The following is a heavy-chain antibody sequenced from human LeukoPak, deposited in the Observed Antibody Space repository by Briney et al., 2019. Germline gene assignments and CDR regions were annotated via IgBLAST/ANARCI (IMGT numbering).Heavy chain of an antibody. CDR2: IIPIFGTA. J-gene: IGHJ2*01. CDR3: AREELRATDWYFDL. D-gene: IGHD3-10*01. V-gene: IGHV1-69*05. Sequence: ASVKVSCRASGGTFSSYAISWVRQAPGQGLEWMGGIIPIFGTANYAQKFQGRVTITTDESTSTAYMELSSLRSEDTAVSYCAREELRATDWYFDLWGRGTLVTVSS. CDR1: GGTFSSYA.